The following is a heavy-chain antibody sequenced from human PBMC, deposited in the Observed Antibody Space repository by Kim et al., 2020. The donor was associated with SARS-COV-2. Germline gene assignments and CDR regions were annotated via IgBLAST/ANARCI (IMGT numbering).Heavy chain of an antibody. CDR2: IYYSGST. J-gene: IGHJ4*02. CDR3: ARVSAGYCSGGSCYSEAYGDYIWFDY. CDR1: GGSISSYY. Sequence: SETLSLTCTVSGGSISSYYWSWIRQPPGKGLEWIGYIYYSGSTNYNPSLKSRVTISVDTSKNQFSLKLSSVTAADTAVYYCARVSAGYCSGGSCYSEAYGDYIWFDYWGQGTLVTVSS. V-gene: IGHV4-59*01. D-gene: IGHD2-15*01.